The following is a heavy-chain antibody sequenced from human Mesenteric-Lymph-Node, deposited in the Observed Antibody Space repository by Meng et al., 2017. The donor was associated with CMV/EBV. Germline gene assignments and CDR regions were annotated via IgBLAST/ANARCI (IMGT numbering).Heavy chain of an antibody. CDR2: ISYDGSDK. CDR3: ARRRYDFWSTYYFYDYYGMDV. V-gene: IGHV3-30*04. CDR1: GFTFNSFA. Sequence: GESLKISCVASGFTFNSFAVHWVRQAPGKGLEWVAVISYDGSDKYYADSVKGRFTISRDTSKNTVYLQMNSLRPEDTAVYYCARRRYDFWSTYYFYDYYGMDVWGQGSTVTVS. J-gene: IGHJ6*02. D-gene: IGHD3-3*01.